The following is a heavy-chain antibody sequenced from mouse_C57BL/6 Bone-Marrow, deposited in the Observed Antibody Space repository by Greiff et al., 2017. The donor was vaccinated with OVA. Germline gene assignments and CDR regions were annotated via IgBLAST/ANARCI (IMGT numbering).Heavy chain of an antibody. V-gene: IGHV1-76*01. CDR3: ARLYAMDY. CDR2: IYPGSGNT. J-gene: IGHJ4*01. CDR1: GYTFTDYY. Sequence: QVQLQQSGAELVRPGASVKLSCTASGYTFTDYYITWVQQRPGQGLEWIARIYPGSGNTYYNEKFKGKATLTAEKSSSTAYMQLSSLTSEDSAVYFCARLYAMDYWGQGTSVTVSS.